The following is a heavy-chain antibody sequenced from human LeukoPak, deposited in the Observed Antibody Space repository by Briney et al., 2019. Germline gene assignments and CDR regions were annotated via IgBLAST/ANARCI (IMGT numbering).Heavy chain of an antibody. Sequence: ASVKVSCKASGYTFTRYYMHWVRQAPGQGLEWMGIINPSGGSTSYAQKFQGRVTMTRDMSTSTVYMELSSLRSEDTAVYYCARDNVWDSSSWYNWFDPWGQGTLVTVSS. V-gene: IGHV1-46*01. D-gene: IGHD6-13*01. CDR1: GYTFTRYY. CDR2: INPSGGST. CDR3: ARDNVWDSSSWYNWFDP. J-gene: IGHJ5*02.